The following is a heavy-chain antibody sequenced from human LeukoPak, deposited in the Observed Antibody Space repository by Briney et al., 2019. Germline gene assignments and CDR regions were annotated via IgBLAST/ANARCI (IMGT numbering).Heavy chain of an antibody. J-gene: IGHJ4*02. CDR3: AKDRKYYYGSGSPGADY. D-gene: IGHD3-10*01. CDR2: ISSSSSII. CDR1: GFPFSTYS. Sequence: PGGSLRLSCAASGFPFSTYSMNWVRQAPGKGLEWVSYISSSSSIIYYADSVKGRFTISRDNSKKTLYLQMNSLRAEDTAVYYCAKDRKYYYGSGSPGADYWGQGTLVTVSS. V-gene: IGHV3-48*01.